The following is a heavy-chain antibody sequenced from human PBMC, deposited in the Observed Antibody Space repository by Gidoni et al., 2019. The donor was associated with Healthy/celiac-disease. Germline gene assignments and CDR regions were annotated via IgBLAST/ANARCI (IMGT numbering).Heavy chain of an antibody. V-gene: IGHV4-59*01. CDR2: IYYSGST. D-gene: IGHD6-19*01. J-gene: IGHJ3*02. CDR1: GGSLSSDY. Sequence: QVQLQESGPGLVKPSETLSRTGTVSGGSLSSDYWSWIRQPPGKGLEWIGYIYYSGSTNYNPSLKSRVTISVDTSKNQFSLKLSSVTAADTAVYYCARESDRYSSGWYGIDAFDIWGQGTMVTVSS. CDR3: ARESDRYSSGWYGIDAFDI.